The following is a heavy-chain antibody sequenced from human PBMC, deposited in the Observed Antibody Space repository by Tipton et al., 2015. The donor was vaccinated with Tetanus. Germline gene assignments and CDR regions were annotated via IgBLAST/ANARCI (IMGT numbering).Heavy chain of an antibody. V-gene: IGHV1-46*01. CDR3: ASRLAVAGNEYGMDV. D-gene: IGHD6-19*01. CDR1: GYTFTSYY. CDR2: INPSGGST. J-gene: IGHJ6*02. Sequence: QMQLVQSGAEVKKPGASVKVSCKASGYTFTSYYMHWVRQAPGQGLERMGIINPSGGSTSYAQKFQGRVTMTRDTSTSTVYMELSSLRSEDTAVYYCASRLAVAGNEYGMDVWGQGTTVTVSS.